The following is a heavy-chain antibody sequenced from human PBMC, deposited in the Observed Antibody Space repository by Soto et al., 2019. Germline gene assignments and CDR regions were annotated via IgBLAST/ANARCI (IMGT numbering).Heavy chain of an antibody. CDR1: GYTFTSYG. V-gene: IGHV1-18*01. J-gene: IGHJ4*02. CDR3: ARGRGYCSGGSCYSYYFDY. Sequence: ASVKVSCKASGYTFTSYGISWVRQAPGQGLEWMGWISAYNGNTNYAQKLQGRVTMTTDTSTSTAYMELRSLRSDDTAVYYCARGRGYCSGGSCYSYYFDYWGQGTLVTVSS. D-gene: IGHD2-15*01. CDR2: ISAYNGNT.